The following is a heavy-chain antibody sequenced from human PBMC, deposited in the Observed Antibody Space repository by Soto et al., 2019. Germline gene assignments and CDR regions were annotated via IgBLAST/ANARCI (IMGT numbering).Heavy chain of an antibody. CDR1: GDSISSNYW. CDR2: IHHSGGT. CDR3: ARQPLHHYAMDV. J-gene: IGHJ6*02. Sequence: QVQLQESGPGLVKPSGTLSLTCAVSGDSISSNYWWSWVRQPPGKGLEWIGEIHHSGGTNYNSSLKSRVTMSVDKSKNQLSLNLSFLTAADTAVYYWARQPLHHYAMDVWGQGPTVTVSS. V-gene: IGHV4-4*02.